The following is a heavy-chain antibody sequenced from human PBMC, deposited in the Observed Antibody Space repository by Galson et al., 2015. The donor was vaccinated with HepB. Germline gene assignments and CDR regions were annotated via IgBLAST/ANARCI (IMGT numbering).Heavy chain of an antibody. Sequence: SLRLSCAASGFTFSSYGMHWVRQAPGKGLEWVAVISYDGSNKYYADSVKGRFTISRDNSKNTLYLQMNSLRAEDTAVYYCAKGWSHPAAAITYYFDYWGQGTLVTVSS. CDR1: GFTFSSYG. V-gene: IGHV3-30*18. D-gene: IGHD6-13*01. CDR2: ISYDGSNK. CDR3: AKGWSHPAAAITYYFDY. J-gene: IGHJ4*02.